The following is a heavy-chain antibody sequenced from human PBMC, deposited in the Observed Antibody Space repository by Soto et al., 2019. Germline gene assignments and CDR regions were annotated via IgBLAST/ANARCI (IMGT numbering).Heavy chain of an antibody. CDR3: AKDREITIFGVPNGWFDP. Sequence: GGSLRLSCAASGFTFSSYGMHWVRQAPGKGLEWVAVISYDGSNKYYADSVKGRFTISRDNSKNTLYLQMNSLRAEDTAVYYCAKDREITIFGVPNGWFDPWGQGTLVTVSS. J-gene: IGHJ5*02. CDR1: GFTFSSYG. D-gene: IGHD3-3*01. CDR2: ISYDGSNK. V-gene: IGHV3-30*18.